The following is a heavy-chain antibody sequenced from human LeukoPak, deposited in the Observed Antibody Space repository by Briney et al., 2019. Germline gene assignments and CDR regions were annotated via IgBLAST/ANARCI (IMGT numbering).Heavy chain of an antibody. J-gene: IGHJ5*02. D-gene: IGHD3-10*01. V-gene: IGHV1-8*01. CDR3: ARVGAAGYWFDP. CDR2: MNPNSGNT. CDR1: GYTFTSYD. Sequence: ASVTVSFKASGYTFTSYDINWVRQATGQGLEWMGWMNPNSGNTGYAQKFQGRVTMIRNTSISTAYMELSRLRSEDTAVYYCARVGAAGYWFDPWGQGTLVTVSP.